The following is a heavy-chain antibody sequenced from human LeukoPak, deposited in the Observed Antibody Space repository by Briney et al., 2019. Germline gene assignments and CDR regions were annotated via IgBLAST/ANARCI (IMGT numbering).Heavy chain of an antibody. J-gene: IGHJ4*02. CDR2: INRNGDST. CDR1: GVTFGDYG. Sequence: PGGSLRLSCAASGVTFGDYGMSWVRQAPGKGLEWVSGINRNGDSTGYADFVKGRFTISRDNAKNTLYLQMNSLRAEDTAVYYCARLYRGVDYWGQGTLVTVSS. D-gene: IGHD4-11*01. V-gene: IGHV3-20*04. CDR3: ARLYRGVDY.